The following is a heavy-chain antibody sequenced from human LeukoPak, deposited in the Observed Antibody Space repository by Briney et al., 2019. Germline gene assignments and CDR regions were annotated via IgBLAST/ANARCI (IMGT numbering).Heavy chain of an antibody. Sequence: GGSLRLSCAASGFTFSSYSMNWVRQAPGEGLEWVSSISSSSSYIYYADSVKGRFTISRDNAKNSLYLQMNSLRAEDTAVYYCASSLRYFDWLSSPGAFDIWGQGTMVTVSS. CDR1: GFTFSSYS. CDR3: ASSLRYFDWLSSPGAFDI. CDR2: ISSSSSYI. D-gene: IGHD3-9*01. V-gene: IGHV3-21*01. J-gene: IGHJ3*02.